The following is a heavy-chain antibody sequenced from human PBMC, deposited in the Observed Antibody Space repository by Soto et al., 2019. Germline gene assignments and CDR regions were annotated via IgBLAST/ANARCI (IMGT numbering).Heavy chain of an antibody. CDR2: MNPNSGNT. CDR1: GYTFTSYD. V-gene: IGHV1-8*01. J-gene: IGHJ6*03. Sequence: ASVKVSCKASGYTFTSYDINWVRQATGQGLEWMGWMNPNSGNTGYAQKFQGRVTMTRNTSISTAYMELSSLRSEDTAVYYCARGLGSDITIFGVVISIPSYYYMDVWGKGTTVTVSS. CDR3: ARGLGSDITIFGVVISIPSYYYMDV. D-gene: IGHD3-3*01.